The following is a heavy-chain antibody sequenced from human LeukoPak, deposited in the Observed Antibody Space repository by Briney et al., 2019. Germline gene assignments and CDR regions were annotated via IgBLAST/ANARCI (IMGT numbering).Heavy chain of an antibody. D-gene: IGHD3-22*01. CDR2: IYTSGST. CDR3: ARGAPRKYDSSGYYYGALDY. V-gene: IGHV4-61*02. Sequence: SETLSLTCTVSGGSINTPNYYWGWIRQPAGKGLEWIGRIYTSGSTNYNPSLKSRVTISVDTSKNQFSLKLSSVTAADTAVYYCARGAPRKYDSSGYYYGALDYWGQGTLVTVSS. J-gene: IGHJ4*02. CDR1: GGSINTPNYY.